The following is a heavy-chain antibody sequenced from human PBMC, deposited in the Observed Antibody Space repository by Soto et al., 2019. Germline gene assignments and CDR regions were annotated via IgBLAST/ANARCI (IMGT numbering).Heavy chain of an antibody. CDR1: GDSVSSNSAA. CDR2: TYYRSKWYN. Sequence: PSQTLSLTCAISGDSVSSNSAAWNWIRQSPSRGLEWLGRTYYRSKWYNDYAVSVKSRITINPDTSKNQFSLQLNSVTPEDTAVYYCARVGMATILGEYYYYGMDVWGQGTTVTVSS. V-gene: IGHV6-1*01. CDR3: ARVGMATILGEYYYYGMDV. J-gene: IGHJ6*02. D-gene: IGHD3-3*01.